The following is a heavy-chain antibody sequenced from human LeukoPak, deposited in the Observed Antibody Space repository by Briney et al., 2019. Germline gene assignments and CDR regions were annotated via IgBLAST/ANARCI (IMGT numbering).Heavy chain of an antibody. CDR3: ARPVVAATTPDTFDI. V-gene: IGHV3-74*01. Sequence: GGSLRLSCAASGFTFSSYWMHWVRQAPGKGLEWVSRINSDGSSTSYADSVKGRFTISRDNAKNTLYQQMNSLRAEDTAVYYCARPVVAATTPDTFDIWGQGTMVTVSS. CDR1: GFTFSSYW. CDR2: INSDGSST. D-gene: IGHD2-15*01. J-gene: IGHJ3*02.